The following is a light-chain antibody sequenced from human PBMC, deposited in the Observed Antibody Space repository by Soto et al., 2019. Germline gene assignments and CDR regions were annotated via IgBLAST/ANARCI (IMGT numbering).Light chain of an antibody. CDR2: GAS. CDR1: QSVSSSY. J-gene: IGKJ4*01. V-gene: IGKV3-20*01. Sequence: EIVLTQSPGTLSLSPVERATLSCRASQSVSSSYLAWYQQKPGQAPRLLIYGASSRATGIPNRFSGSGSGTDLTHPISRLEPEDFAMYYCQQYGSSLGVSFGGGTKVEIK. CDR3: QQYGSSLGVS.